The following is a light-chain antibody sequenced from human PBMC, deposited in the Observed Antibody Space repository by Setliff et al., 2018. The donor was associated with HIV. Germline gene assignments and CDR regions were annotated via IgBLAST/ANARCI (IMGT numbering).Light chain of an antibody. V-gene: IGLV2-14*03. CDR2: DVS. J-gene: IGLJ1*01. CDR1: SSDVGDYNY. CDR3: SSYTSSSTRV. Sequence: QSALTQPASVSGSPGQSITISCTGTSSDVGDYNYVSWYQQHPGKAPKLMIYDVSNRPSGVSNRFSGSKSGNTASLTISGLQAEDEADYYCSSYTSSSTRVFGTGTKVPS.